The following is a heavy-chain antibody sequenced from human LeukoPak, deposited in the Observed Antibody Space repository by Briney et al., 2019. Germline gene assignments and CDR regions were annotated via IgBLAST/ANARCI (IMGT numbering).Heavy chain of an antibody. CDR3: ARDARYSSGNFDY. CDR1: GFMFSSNW. J-gene: IGHJ4*02. CDR2: IKQDGSEK. D-gene: IGHD6-19*01. V-gene: IGHV3-7*01. Sequence: GGSLRLSCAASGFMFSSNWMSWVRQAPGKGLEWVANIKQDGSEKYYVDSVKGRFTISRDNAKNSLYLQMNSLRAEDTSVYYCARDARYSSGNFDYWGQGTLVTVSS.